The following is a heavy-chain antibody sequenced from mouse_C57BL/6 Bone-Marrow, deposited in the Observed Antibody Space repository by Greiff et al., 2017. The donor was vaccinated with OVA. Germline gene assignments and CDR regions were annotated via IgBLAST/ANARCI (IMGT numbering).Heavy chain of an antibody. Sequence: QVQLQQSGAELARPGASVKLSCKASGYTFTSYGISWVKQRTGQGLEWIGEIYPRSGNTYYNEKFKGKATLTADKSSSTAYMELRSLTSEDSAVSVCARFSPDYYGSSCFDYWGQGTTRTVSS. CDR2: IYPRSGNT. V-gene: IGHV1-81*01. J-gene: IGHJ2*01. CDR3: ARFSPDYYGSSCFDY. CDR1: GYTFTSYG. D-gene: IGHD1-1*01.